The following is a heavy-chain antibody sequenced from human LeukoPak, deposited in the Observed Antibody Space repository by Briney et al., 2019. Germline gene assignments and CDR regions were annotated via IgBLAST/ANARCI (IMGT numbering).Heavy chain of an antibody. CDR1: GGSINSGDYY. CDR2: VFYTGSS. CDR3: ARAGAWQIDP. V-gene: IGHV4-61*08. J-gene: IGHJ5*02. D-gene: IGHD3-10*01. Sequence: SETLSLTCTVSGGSINSGDYYWSWIRQPPGKGLEWIGHVFYTGSSNYNPSLKSRVTISLDRSKNQFSLRLTSVTAADTAVYYCARAGAWQIDPWGQGTLVTVSS.